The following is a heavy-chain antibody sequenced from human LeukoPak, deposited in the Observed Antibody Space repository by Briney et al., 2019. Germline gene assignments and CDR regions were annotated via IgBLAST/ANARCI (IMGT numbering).Heavy chain of an antibody. D-gene: IGHD3-16*01. CDR2: IVGSGRTT. V-gene: IGHV3-23*01. J-gene: IGHJ6*03. CDR3: AKMGGRLSYYMDV. CDR1: GFTFSNSA. Sequence: SGGSLRLSCVVSGFTFSNSAMNWVRQAPGKGLEWVSSIVGSGRTTYYADSVRGRFTISRDNSNNTLYLQMSSLRAEDTALYYCAKMGGRLSYYMDVWGKGTTVTVSS.